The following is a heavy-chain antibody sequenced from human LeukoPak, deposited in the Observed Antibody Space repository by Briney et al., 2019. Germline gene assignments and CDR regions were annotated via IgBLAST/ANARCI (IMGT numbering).Heavy chain of an antibody. D-gene: IGHD2-2*01. V-gene: IGHV1-8*01. CDR3: ARPLHLGYCSSTSCYDYYYMDV. CDR1: GYTFTSYD. J-gene: IGHJ6*03. CDR2: MNPNSGNT. Sequence: ASVKVSRKASGYTFTSYDINWVRQATGQGLERMGWMNPNSGNTGYAQKFQGRVTMTRNTSISTAYMELSSLRSEDTAVYYCARPLHLGYCSSTSCYDYYYMDVWGKGTTVTVSS.